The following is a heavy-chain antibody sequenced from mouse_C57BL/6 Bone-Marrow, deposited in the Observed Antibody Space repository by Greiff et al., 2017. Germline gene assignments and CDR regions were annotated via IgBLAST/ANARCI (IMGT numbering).Heavy chain of an antibody. CDR1: GYTFTSYC. CDR3: ARGNYYGSHFDY. Sequence: VQLQQSGAELAKPGASVKLSCKASGYTFTSYCMHWVKQRPGQGLEWIGYINPSSGYTKYTQKFKDKATLTAYTSSSTAYMQLSSLTYEDSAVYYCARGNYYGSHFDYWGQGTTLTVSS. V-gene: IGHV1-7*01. D-gene: IGHD1-1*01. CDR2: INPSSGYT. J-gene: IGHJ2*01.